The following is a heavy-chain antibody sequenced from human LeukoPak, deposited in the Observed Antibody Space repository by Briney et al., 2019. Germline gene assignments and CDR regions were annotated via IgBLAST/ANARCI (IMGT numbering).Heavy chain of an antibody. CDR3: ARGKGRTTVTTRGLYWYFDL. V-gene: IGHV4-30-2*01. Sequence: SQTLSLTCAVSGGSISSGGYSWSWIRQPPGKGLEWIGYIYHSGSTYYNPSLKSRVTISVDRSKNQFSLKLSSVTAADTAVYYCARGKGRTTVTTRGLYWYFDLWGRGTLVTVSS. J-gene: IGHJ2*01. D-gene: IGHD4-17*01. CDR1: GGSISSGGYS. CDR2: IYHSGST.